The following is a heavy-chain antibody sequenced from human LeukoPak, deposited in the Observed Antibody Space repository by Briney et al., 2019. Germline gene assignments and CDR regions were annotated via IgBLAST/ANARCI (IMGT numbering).Heavy chain of an antibody. CDR1: GGSVSSGSYY. Sequence: SETLSLTCTVSGGSVSSGSYYWSWIRQPPGKGLEWIGHISYSGSTHYNPSLKSRVTISVDTSKNHFSLNLTSVTAADTAVYYCARGPLGSGYTYFDQWGQGTLVTVSS. CDR2: ISYSGST. V-gene: IGHV4-61*03. CDR3: ARGPLGSGYTYFDQ. D-gene: IGHD5-12*01. J-gene: IGHJ4*02.